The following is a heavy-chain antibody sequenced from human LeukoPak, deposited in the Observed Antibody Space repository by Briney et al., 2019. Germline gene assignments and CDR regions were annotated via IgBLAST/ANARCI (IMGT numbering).Heavy chain of an antibody. Sequence: GASVKVSCKASGYTFTGYYMHWVRQAPGQGLEWMGWINPNSGGTNYAQKFQGRVTMTRDTSISTAYMELSRLRSDDTAVYYCARNVGATLVYPDYWGQGTLVTVSS. D-gene: IGHD1-26*01. J-gene: IGHJ4*02. CDR1: GYTFTGYY. CDR3: ARNVGATLVYPDY. CDR2: INPNSGGT. V-gene: IGHV1-2*02.